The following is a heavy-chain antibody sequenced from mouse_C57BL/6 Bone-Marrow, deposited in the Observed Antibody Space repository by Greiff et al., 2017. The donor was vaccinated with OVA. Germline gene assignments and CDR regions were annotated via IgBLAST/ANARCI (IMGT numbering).Heavy chain of an antibody. J-gene: IGHJ4*01. D-gene: IGHD2-4*01. CDR3: TTLYYDYDEAMDY. CDR1: GFNIKDDY. V-gene: IGHV14-4*01. Sequence: VQLQQSGAEVVRPGASVKLSCTASGFNIKDDYMHWVKQRPEQGLEWIGWIDPENGDTEYASKFQGKATITADTSSNTAYLQLSSLTSEDTAVYYCTTLYYDYDEAMDYWGQGTSVTVSS. CDR2: IDPENGDT.